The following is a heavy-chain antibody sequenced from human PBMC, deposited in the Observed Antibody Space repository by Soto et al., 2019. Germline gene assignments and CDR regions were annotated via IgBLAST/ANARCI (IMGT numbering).Heavy chain of an antibody. CDR1: GFSLSTSGVG. CDR2: IYWDDDK. CDR3: AHSTTVTPPPCDY. J-gene: IGHJ4*02. D-gene: IGHD4-17*01. V-gene: IGHV2-5*02. Sequence: QITLKESGPTLVKPTQTLTLTCTFAGFSLSTSGVGVGWIRQPPGKALEWLALIYWDDDKRYIPSLKSKRNLTTDTSKNQVVLTMPTMDPVDTATYYCAHSTTVTPPPCDYWGQGTLVTVSS.